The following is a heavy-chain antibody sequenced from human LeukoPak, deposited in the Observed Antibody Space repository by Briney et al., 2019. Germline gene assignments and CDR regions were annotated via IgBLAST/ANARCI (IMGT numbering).Heavy chain of an antibody. CDR1: GFTFSSYG. CDR3: AKVFGITGTPDY. D-gene: IGHD1-7*01. V-gene: IGHV3-30*18. Sequence: PGGSLRLSCAASGFTFSSYGIHWVRQAPGKGLEWVAVISYDGSNKYYADSVKGRFTISRDNSKNTLYLQMNSLRAEDTAVYYCAKVFGITGTPDYWGQGTLVTVSS. J-gene: IGHJ4*02. CDR2: ISYDGSNK.